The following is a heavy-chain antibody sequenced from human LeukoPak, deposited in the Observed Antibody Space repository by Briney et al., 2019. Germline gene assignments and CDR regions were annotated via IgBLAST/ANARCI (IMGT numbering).Heavy chain of an antibody. J-gene: IGHJ1*01. CDR3: ARAPAESIGYYSQYFRH. Sequence: GGSLRLSSAADAFTLSTKCMHCDSQAPGKGLVWVSRIKSDGSTNYADSVKGRFTISRDNAKNTVSLQMNSLRAEATGVYYCARAPAESIGYYSQYFRHWGQGTLVTVSS. CDR1: AFTLSTKC. V-gene: IGHV3-74*01. CDR2: IKSDGST. D-gene: IGHD3-22*01.